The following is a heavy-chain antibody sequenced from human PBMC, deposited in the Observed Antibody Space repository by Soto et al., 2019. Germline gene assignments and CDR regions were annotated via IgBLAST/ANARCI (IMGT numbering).Heavy chain of an antibody. D-gene: IGHD3-10*01. J-gene: IGHJ5*02. V-gene: IGHV4-34*01. CDR3: AGGRDTVVRGVMNWFDP. Sequence: QVQLQQWGAGLLKSSETLSLTCAVYGGSFSGYYWNWLRQPPGEGLEWLGKIDQGGSTNYKPSLIRRGTIAVDTSMIQFDLNLTSVTAMDTAVYYCAGGRDTVVRGVMNWFDPWGQGTLVTVS. CDR2: IDQGGST. CDR1: GGSFSGYY.